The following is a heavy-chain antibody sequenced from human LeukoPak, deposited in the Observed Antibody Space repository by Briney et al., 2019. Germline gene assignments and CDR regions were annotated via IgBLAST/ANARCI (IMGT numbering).Heavy chain of an antibody. Sequence: GGSLRLSCAASGFPFSSYVMSWVRQAPGKGLEWVSYINHNGETIYYPDFVKGRFTISRDNAKNSLYLQMNSLRDEDTAVYYCARDRYSYFDYWGQGTLVTVSS. V-gene: IGHV3-48*02. D-gene: IGHD1-14*01. CDR3: ARDRYSYFDY. J-gene: IGHJ4*02. CDR1: GFPFSSYV. CDR2: INHNGETI.